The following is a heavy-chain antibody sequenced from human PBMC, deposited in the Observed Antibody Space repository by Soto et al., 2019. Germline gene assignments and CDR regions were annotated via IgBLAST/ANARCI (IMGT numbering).Heavy chain of an antibody. V-gene: IGHV1-69*13. CDR2: IIPIFGSA. CDR1: GGIFSSYT. Sequence: SVKVSCKASGGIFSSYTINWRRQAPGQGLEWLGWIIPIFGSANYAQKLQGRVTITADESTSTAYMELSSLSSEDTAVYYCARMSNTGMVTTRYYGMDVWGQGTTVTVSS. J-gene: IGHJ6*02. CDR3: ARMSNTGMVTTRYYGMDV. D-gene: IGHD5-18*01.